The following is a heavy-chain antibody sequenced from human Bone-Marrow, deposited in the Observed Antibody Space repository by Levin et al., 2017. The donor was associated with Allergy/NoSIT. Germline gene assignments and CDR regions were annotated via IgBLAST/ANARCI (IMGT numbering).Heavy chain of an antibody. CDR2: FDSEEGET. CDR3: ATYDYDRSYNYGRFDS. Sequence: GESLKISCKVSEYTLTELSIHWVRQASGKGPEWMGGFDSEEGETVYAPNFQGRVTMTEDTSADTAYMELSRLRSEDTAVYYCATYDYDRSYNYGRFDSWGQGTLVTVSS. V-gene: IGHV1-24*01. J-gene: IGHJ4*02. CDR1: EYTLTELS. D-gene: IGHD4-17*01.